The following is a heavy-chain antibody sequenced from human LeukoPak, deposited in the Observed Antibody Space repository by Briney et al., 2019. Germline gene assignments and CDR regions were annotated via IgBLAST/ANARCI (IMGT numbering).Heavy chain of an antibody. J-gene: IGHJ4*02. Sequence: GGSLRLSCAASGFPFPSYAMNWVRQAPGKGLEWGSAIPARGGTSFYADSVRGRFPISRDNSKNTLYLQMSSLRADDTAVYFCAKGTGSGTYNCDDWGQGTLVTVSS. D-gene: IGHD3-10*01. V-gene: IGHV3-23*01. CDR3: AKGTGSGTYNCDD. CDR2: IPARGGTS. CDR1: GFPFPSYA.